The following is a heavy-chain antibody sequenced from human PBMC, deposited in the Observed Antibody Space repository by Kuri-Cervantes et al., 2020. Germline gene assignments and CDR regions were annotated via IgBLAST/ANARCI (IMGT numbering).Heavy chain of an antibody. V-gene: IGHV3-30-3*01. J-gene: IGHJ6*03. CDR2: ISYDGSNK. CDR1: GFTFSSYA. Sequence: GGSLRLSCAASGFTFSSYAMHWVRQAPGKGLEWVAVISYDGSNKYYADSVKGRITISRDNAKNSLHLQMNSLRAEDTGVYYCARMTYMDVWGKGTTVTVSS. CDR3: ARMTYMDV.